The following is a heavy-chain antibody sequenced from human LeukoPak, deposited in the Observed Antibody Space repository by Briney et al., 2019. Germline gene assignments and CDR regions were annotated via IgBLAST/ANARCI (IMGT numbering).Heavy chain of an antibody. Sequence: PSQTLSLTCTVSGVSMSSSGYYWAWIRQSPGKGLEWIGSVYYSGTTHYESSLKSRVSMSIDTSKTQFALKLNSVTVADTAVYYCARILDLVTTKTIDYWGQGSLVIVSS. D-gene: IGHD2-21*02. J-gene: IGHJ4*02. CDR1: GVSMSSSGYY. CDR2: VYYSGTT. CDR3: ARILDLVTTKTIDY. V-gene: IGHV4-39*06.